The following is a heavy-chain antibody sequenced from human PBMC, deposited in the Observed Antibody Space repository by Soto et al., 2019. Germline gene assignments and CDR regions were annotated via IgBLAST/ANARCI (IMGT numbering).Heavy chain of an antibody. V-gene: IGHV1-3*05. CDR1: GYTFTSYG. CDR3: ARVAYSYDSRDYYPNAMDV. Sequence: QVQLVQSGAEEKKPGASVKLSCKAFGYTFTSYGMHWVRQAPGQRLEWMGWINGVNGNTKYSQKFQGRVTITRDTSASTADMQLSSLRSEDTAVYYCARVAYSYDSRDYYPNAMDVW. D-gene: IGHD3-22*01. J-gene: IGHJ6*01. CDR2: INGVNGNT.